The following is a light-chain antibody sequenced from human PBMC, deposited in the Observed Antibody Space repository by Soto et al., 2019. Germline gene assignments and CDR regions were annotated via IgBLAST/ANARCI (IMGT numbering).Light chain of an antibody. J-gene: IGLJ1*01. V-gene: IGLV1-40*01. CDR1: SSNIGAGYD. Sequence: QSVLTQPPSVSGAPAQRVTISCTGSSSNIGAGYDVHWYLQLPGTAPKLLIYGNTNRPSGVPDRFSGSKSGSSASLAITGLQAEDEADYYCQSHDSSLHASVFGTGTKVTVL. CDR3: QSHDSSLHASV. CDR2: GNT.